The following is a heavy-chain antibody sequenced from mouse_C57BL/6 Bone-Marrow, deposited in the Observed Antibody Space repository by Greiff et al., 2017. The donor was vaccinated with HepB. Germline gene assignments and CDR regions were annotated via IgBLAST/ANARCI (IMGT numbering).Heavy chain of an antibody. CDR2: IYPGDGDT. V-gene: IGHV1-82*01. CDR3: AREKAGTSYWYFDV. D-gene: IGHD4-1*01. Sequence: VQLQQSGPELVKPGASVKISCKASGYAFSSSWMNWVKQRPGKGLEWIGRIYPGDGDTNYNGKFKGKATLTADKSSSTAYMQLSSLTSEDSAVYFCAREKAGTSYWYFDVWGTGTTVTVSS. CDR1: GYAFSSSW. J-gene: IGHJ1*03.